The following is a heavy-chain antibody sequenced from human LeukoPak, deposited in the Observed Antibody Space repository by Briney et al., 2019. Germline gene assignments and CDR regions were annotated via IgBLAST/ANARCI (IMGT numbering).Heavy chain of an antibody. D-gene: IGHD6-6*01. V-gene: IGHV1-2*02. CDR2: INPNSGGT. J-gene: IGHJ4*02. CDR1: GYALSDLS. CDR3: ARDKTRHLHAIDY. Sequence: ASVKVSCKVSGYALSDLSMHWVRQTPGTGLEWMGWINPNSGGTNYAQKFQGRVTMTRDTSISTAYMELSRLRSDDTAVYYCARDKTRHLHAIDYWGQGTLVTVSS.